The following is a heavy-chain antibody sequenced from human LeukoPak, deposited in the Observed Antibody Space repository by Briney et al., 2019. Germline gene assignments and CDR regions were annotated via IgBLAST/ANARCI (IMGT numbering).Heavy chain of an antibody. J-gene: IGHJ4*02. Sequence: PGRSLRLSCAASGFTFSNYGMHWVRQAPGKGLEGVAVISYDGSNKYYVDSVKDRFTISRDNSKNTLYVQMNSLRAEDTAVYYCAKDHHGSGSYYIDNWGQGTLVIVSS. CDR3: AKDHHGSGSYYIDN. CDR1: GFTFSNYG. D-gene: IGHD3-10*01. CDR2: ISYDGSNK. V-gene: IGHV3-30*18.